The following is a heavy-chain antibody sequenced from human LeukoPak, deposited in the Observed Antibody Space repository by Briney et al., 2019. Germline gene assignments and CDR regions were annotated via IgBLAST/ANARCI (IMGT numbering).Heavy chain of an antibody. D-gene: IGHD1-26*01. V-gene: IGHV5-51*01. CDR1: GYSFTSYW. J-gene: IGHJ3*02. Sequence: PGESLKISCKGSGYSFTSYWIAWVRQMPGKGLERMGIIYPGDSDTRYGPSFQGQVTISADKSITTAYLQWSSLKASETAMYYCARPQSVGASSDAFDIWGQGTMVTVSS. CDR3: ARPQSVGASSDAFDI. CDR2: IYPGDSDT.